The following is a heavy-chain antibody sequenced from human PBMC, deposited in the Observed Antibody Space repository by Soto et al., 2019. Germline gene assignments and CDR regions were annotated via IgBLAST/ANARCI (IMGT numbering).Heavy chain of an antibody. Sequence: ASVKVSCKASGYTFTSYGISWVRQAPGQGLEWMGWISAYNGNTNYAQKLQGRVTMTTDTSTSTAYMELRSLRSDDTAVYYCARVGNYYGSGSYDYYYYYGMDVWGQGTMVTVSS. D-gene: IGHD3-10*01. CDR3: ARVGNYYGSGSYDYYYYYGMDV. V-gene: IGHV1-18*01. CDR2: ISAYNGNT. J-gene: IGHJ6*02. CDR1: GYTFTSYG.